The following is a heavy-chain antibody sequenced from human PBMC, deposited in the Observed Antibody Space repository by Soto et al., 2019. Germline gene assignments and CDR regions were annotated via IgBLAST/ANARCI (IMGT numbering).Heavy chain of an antibody. V-gene: IGHV4-59*01. Sequence: SETLSHTCTVSGGSINGYYWIWIRQPPGKRLEWIGYVYYSGETNCNPSLKSRVTISVDTSKNQFSLMLSSVTAADTAVYYCARGLYGGTYYFDYWGQGTLVTGS. D-gene: IGHD4-17*01. CDR1: GGSINGYY. CDR2: VYYSGET. J-gene: IGHJ4*02. CDR3: ARGLYGGTYYFDY.